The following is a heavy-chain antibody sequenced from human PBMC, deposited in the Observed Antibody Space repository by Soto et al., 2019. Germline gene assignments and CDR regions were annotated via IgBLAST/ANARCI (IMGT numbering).Heavy chain of an antibody. Sequence: PLETLSLTCTVSVGSISTTEHYWGWIRQPPGKRLEWIGTIYYSGTTYYNPSLESRVTISVDTSKNQFSLKVKSVTAADTAVYYCVSPRNLWSDFDFWGQGTLVTVS. CDR2: IYYSGTT. J-gene: IGHJ4*02. D-gene: IGHD3-10*01. V-gene: IGHV4-39*01. CDR1: VGSISTTEHY. CDR3: VSPRNLWSDFDF.